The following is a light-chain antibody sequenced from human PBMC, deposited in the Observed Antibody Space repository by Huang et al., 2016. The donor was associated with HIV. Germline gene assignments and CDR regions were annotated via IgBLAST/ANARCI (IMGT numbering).Light chain of an antibody. CDR3: MQGTLLFT. V-gene: IGKV2-30*02. J-gene: IGKJ3*01. CDR2: EVS. CDR1: QSLLHSDGNTY. Sequence: DVVMTQSPLSLPVTLGQPASISCRSSQSLLHSDGNTYLNWFQQRPGQSPRRLIYEVSRRDCGVTDRFRGRGSGADFTLKISRVEAGDVGTYYYMQGTLLFTFGPGTKVDIK.